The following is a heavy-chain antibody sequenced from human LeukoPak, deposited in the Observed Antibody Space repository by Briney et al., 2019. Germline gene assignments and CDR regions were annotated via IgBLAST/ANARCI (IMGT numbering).Heavy chain of an antibody. CDR1: GGSFSGYY. V-gene: IGHV4-34*01. J-gene: IGHJ4*02. D-gene: IGHD3-16*02. CDR2: INHSGST. Sequence: TSETLSLTCAVYGGSFSGYYWSRIRQPPGKGLEWIGEINHSGSTNYNPSLKSRVTISVDTSKNQFSLKLSSVTAADTAVYYCARAYMITFGGVIVHPFDYWGQGTLVTVSS. CDR3: ARAYMITFGGVIVHPFDY.